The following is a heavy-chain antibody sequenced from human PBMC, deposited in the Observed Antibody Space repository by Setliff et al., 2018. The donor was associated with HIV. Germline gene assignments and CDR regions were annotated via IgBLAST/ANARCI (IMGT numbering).Heavy chain of an antibody. CDR2: IYYSGTT. V-gene: IGHV4-39*01. CDR3: ARRQMVVAAVDAFDI. CDR1: GGSVRRSTSY. Sequence: WETLSLTCTVSGGSVRRSTSYWGWIRQPPGKGLEWIGSIYYSGTTYSNPSLKSRVTISVDTSKNQFSLRLTSVTAADTAVYYCARRQMVVAAVDAFDIWGQGTMVTVSS. D-gene: IGHD2-15*01. J-gene: IGHJ3*02.